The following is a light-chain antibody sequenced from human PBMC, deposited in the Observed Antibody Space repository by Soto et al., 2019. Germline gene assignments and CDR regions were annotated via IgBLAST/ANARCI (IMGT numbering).Light chain of an antibody. CDR1: QSVSTSS. CDR3: QHYGSTPPDT. CDR2: GTS. J-gene: IGKJ2*01. V-gene: IGKV3-20*01. Sequence: EIVVTQSPGTLSLSLGERATLSCRASQSVSTSSLAWYQQKPGQAPRLLIFGTSDRASGIPDRFSGSGSGKDFSLTISRLEPEYFAVYYCQHYGSTPPDTFGQGTKVEIK.